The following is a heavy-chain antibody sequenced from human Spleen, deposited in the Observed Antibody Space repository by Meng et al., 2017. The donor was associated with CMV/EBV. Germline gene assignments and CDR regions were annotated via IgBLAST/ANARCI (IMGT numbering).Heavy chain of an antibody. J-gene: IGHJ4*02. CDR3: AKDSDVVVPAAIGEDY. CDR1: GFPFSSYA. CDR2: ISGSGGST. Sequence: SGFPFSSYAMSWVRQAPGKGLEWVSAISGSGGSTYYADSVKGRFTISRDNSKNTLYLQMNSLRAEDTAVYYCAKDSDVVVPAAIGEDYWGQGTLVTVSS. D-gene: IGHD2-2*01. V-gene: IGHV3-23*01.